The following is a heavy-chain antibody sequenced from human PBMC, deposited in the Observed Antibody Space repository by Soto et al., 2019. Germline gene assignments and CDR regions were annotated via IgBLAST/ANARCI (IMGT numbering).Heavy chain of an antibody. CDR3: ARIVVVPAAYYYYYYMDV. D-gene: IGHD2-2*01. CDR2: IYYSGNT. CDR1: GGSISSGGYY. Sequence: SETLSLTCTVSGGSISSGGYYWIWIRQHPGQGLEWIGYIYYSGNTNYNPSLKSRVTISVDTSKNQFSLKLSSVTAADTAVYYCARIVVVPAAYYYYYYMDVWGKGTTVTVSS. V-gene: IGHV4-61*08. J-gene: IGHJ6*03.